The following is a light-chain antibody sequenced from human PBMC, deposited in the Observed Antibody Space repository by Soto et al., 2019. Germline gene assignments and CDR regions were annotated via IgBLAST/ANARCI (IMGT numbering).Light chain of an antibody. V-gene: IGLV2-23*01. CDR3: VSYAGSYTYV. J-gene: IGLJ1*01. CDR1: GRVVGSYNF. CDR2: EAS. Sequence: QAAVAQAAEVSASPGQSITLSCTGTGRVVGSYNFVSWYQQYPGKAPKVRIYEASKRPSGVSNRFSASKSGNTASLTISGLQADDEADYYCVSYAGSYTYVFGTGTKVTVL.